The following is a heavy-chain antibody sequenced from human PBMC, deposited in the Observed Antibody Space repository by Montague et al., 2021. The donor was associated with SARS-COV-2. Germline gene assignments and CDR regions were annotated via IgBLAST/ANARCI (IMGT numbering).Heavy chain of an antibody. Sequence: TLSLTCTVSGGSISRGSYYWSWIRQPAGKGLEWIGRIYTSGSTNYNPSLKSRVTISVDTSKNQFSLKLSSVTAADTAVYYCARADFWSGYLYFDYWGQGTLVTVSS. V-gene: IGHV4-61*02. CDR3: ARADFWSGYLYFDY. J-gene: IGHJ4*02. D-gene: IGHD3-3*01. CDR2: IYTSGST. CDR1: GGSISRGSYY.